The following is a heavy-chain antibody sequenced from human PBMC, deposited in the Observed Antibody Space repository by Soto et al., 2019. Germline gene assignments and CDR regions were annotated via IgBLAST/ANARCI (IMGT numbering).Heavy chain of an antibody. J-gene: IGHJ6*03. D-gene: IGHD1-26*01. CDR3: ARESGGATATLDYYYFYMDV. Sequence: QVQLVQSGAEVKKPGASVTVSCRSSGDTFNDYYIHWVRQAPGQGLEWMGWINPNGGVTKYAQKFQGRVTMTRDTSIRTVYMQLSRLRSDDTAFYYCARESGGATATLDYYYFYMDVWGTGTTVTVSS. CDR2: INPNGGVT. V-gene: IGHV1-2*02. CDR1: GDTFNDYY.